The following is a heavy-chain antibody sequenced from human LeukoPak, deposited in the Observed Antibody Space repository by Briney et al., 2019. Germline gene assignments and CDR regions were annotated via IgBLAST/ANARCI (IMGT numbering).Heavy chain of an antibody. CDR3: ARGSIVVVPAATNWFDP. D-gene: IGHD2-2*01. V-gene: IGHV3-30*04. J-gene: IGHJ5*02. Sequence: GRSLRLSCAASGFTFSSYAMHWVRQAPGKGLEWVAVISYDGSNKYYADSVKGRFTISRDNCKNTLYLQMNSLRAEDTAVYYCARGSIVVVPAATNWFDPWGQGTLVTVSS. CDR1: GFTFSSYA. CDR2: ISYDGSNK.